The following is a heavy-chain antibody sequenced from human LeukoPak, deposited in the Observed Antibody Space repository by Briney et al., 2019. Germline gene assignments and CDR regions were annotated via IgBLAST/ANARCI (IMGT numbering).Heavy chain of an antibody. CDR2: INPNSGGT. Sequence: ASVKVSCKASGYTFTGYYMHWVRQAPGQGLEWMGWINPNSGGTNYAQKFQGWVTMTRDTSISTAYMELSRLRSDDTAVYYCARVSYYGSGSHSLFDYWGQGTLVTVSS. D-gene: IGHD3-10*01. CDR1: GYTFTGYY. CDR3: ARVSYYGSGSHSLFDY. J-gene: IGHJ4*02. V-gene: IGHV1-2*04.